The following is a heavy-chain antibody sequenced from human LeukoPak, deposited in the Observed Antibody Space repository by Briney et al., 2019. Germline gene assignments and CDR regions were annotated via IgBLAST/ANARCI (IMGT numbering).Heavy chain of an antibody. V-gene: IGHV3-7*01. CDR1: GFTFSNYW. Sequence: GGSLRLSCEASGFTFSNYWMSWVRQAPGKGLEWVANIKHDGSEDHYVDSVRGRFTISRDNAKNSLFLQMNSLRAEDTAVYYCGRGGMGEYTGYDDFWGQGTLVTVSS. CDR3: GRGGMGEYTGYDDF. CDR2: IKHDGSED. J-gene: IGHJ4*02. D-gene: IGHD5-12*01.